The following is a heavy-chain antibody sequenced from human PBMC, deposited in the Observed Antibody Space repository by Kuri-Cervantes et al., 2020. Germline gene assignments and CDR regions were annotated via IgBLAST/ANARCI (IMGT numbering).Heavy chain of an antibody. D-gene: IGHD4-11*01. CDR2: ISKEGNIK. V-gene: IGHV3-30*01. Sequence: GGSLRLSCAASGFTFSTYAMHWVRQAPGMGLEWVALISKEGNIKYYADSVKGRFTISRDNSKNTLYLQMNSLRAVDTAVYYCARVSPTTVTLGYWGQGTLVTASS. CDR3: ARVSPTTVTLGY. CDR1: GFTFSTYA. J-gene: IGHJ4*02.